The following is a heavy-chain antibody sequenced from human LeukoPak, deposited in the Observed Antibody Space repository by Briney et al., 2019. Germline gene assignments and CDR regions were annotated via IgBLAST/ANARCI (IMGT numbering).Heavy chain of an antibody. V-gene: IGHV4-39*01. CDR2: IYHSGST. Sequence: SETLSLTCSVSGDSISGSGYYWGWIRQPPGKGLEWIGSIYHSGSTYYNPSLKSRVTISVDTSKNQFSLKLSSVTAADTALYYCARGLNWGQGTLVTVSS. J-gene: IGHJ4*02. CDR1: GDSISGSGYY. CDR3: ARGLN.